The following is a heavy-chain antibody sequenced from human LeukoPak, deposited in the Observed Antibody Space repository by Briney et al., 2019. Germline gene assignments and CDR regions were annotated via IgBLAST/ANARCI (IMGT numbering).Heavy chain of an antibody. CDR3: ATGYSSTWYYFDY. V-gene: IGHV4-59*01. D-gene: IGHD6-13*01. Sequence: KPSETLSLTCTVSGDSISSYYWSWTRQPPGKGVEWIGYSYHTGSTNYNPSLKSRVTISVDKSKNQFSLKLSSVTAGDTAVYYCATGYSSTWYYFDYWGQGTLVTVSS. CDR2: SYHTGST. CDR1: GDSISSYY. J-gene: IGHJ4*02.